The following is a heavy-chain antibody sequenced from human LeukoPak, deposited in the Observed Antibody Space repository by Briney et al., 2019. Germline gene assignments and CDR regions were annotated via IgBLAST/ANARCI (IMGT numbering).Heavy chain of an antibody. J-gene: IGHJ4*02. Sequence: PGGSLRLSCAASGLTFSSYEMNWVRQAPGKGLEWVSYISSSGSTIYYADSVKGRFTISRDNAKNSLYLQMNSLRAEDTAVYYCARGDYYDSSGYLDYWGQGTLVTVSS. CDR1: GLTFSSYE. V-gene: IGHV3-48*03. CDR3: ARGDYYDSSGYLDY. CDR2: ISSSGSTI. D-gene: IGHD3-22*01.